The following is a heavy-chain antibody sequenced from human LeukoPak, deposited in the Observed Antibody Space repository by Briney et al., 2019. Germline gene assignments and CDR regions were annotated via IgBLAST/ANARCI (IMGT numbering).Heavy chain of an antibody. CDR3: AKRSGGITMTPGSRKSFGYYMDV. J-gene: IGHJ6*03. Sequence: GGSLRLSCAASGFTFSDYYMSWIRQAPGKGLEWVSYISSSGSTIYYADSVKGRFTISRDNSKNTLYLQMNSLRAEDTAVYYCAKRSGGITMTPGSRKSFGYYMDVWGKGTTVTVSS. CDR1: GFTFSDYY. D-gene: IGHD3-22*01. CDR2: ISSSGSTI. V-gene: IGHV3-11*01.